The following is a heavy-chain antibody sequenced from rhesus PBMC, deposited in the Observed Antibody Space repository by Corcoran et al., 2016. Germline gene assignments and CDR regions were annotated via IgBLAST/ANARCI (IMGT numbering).Heavy chain of an antibody. CDR2: IYGSGGGT. CDR1: GGSISDDYY. CDR3: ARDRPEYCSGIYCYKAPFDY. Sequence: QVQLQESGPGLVKPSETLSLTCAVSGGSISDDYYWSWIRQPPGKGLEWIGYIYGSGGGTNYNPSLKNRVTISIDTSKNQFSLKLSSVTAADTAVYYCARDRPEYCSGIYCYKAPFDYWGQGVLVTVSS. V-gene: IGHV4-106*01. D-gene: IGHD2-27*01. J-gene: IGHJ4*01.